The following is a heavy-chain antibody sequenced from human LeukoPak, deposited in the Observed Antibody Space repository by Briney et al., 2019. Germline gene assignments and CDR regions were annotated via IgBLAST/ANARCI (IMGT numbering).Heavy chain of an antibody. D-gene: IGHD6-13*01. Sequence: GGSLRLSCAASGFTFSDHYMDWVRQAPGKGLEWVSSISSSSSYIYYADSVKGRFTISRDNAKNSLYLQMNSLRAEDTAVYYCARDPPRYSSSWYEYSNYWGQGTLVTVSS. J-gene: IGHJ4*02. V-gene: IGHV3-21*01. CDR2: ISSSSSYI. CDR1: GFTFSDHY. CDR3: ARDPPRYSSSWYEYSNY.